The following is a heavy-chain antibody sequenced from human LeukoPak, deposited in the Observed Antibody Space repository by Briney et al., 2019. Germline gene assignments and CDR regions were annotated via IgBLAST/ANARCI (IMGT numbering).Heavy chain of an antibody. J-gene: IGHJ5*02. CDR1: GGSISSSNW. CDR2: IYHSGST. V-gene: IGHV4-4*02. CDR3: ARERGNTAADGPWFDP. Sequence: SGTLSLTCAVSGGSISSSNWWSWVRQPPGKGLEWIGEIYHSGSTNYNPSLKSRVTISVDKSKNQFSLKLSSVTAADTAVYYCARERGNTAADGPWFDPWGQGTLVAVSS. D-gene: IGHD6-13*01.